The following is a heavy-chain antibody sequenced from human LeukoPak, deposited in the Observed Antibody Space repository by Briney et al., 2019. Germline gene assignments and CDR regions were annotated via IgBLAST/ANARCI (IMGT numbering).Heavy chain of an antibody. J-gene: IGHJ3*01. Sequence: GGSLRLSCAASGFTFNTAWMHWVRQDPGKGLVWVSRIYSDGSDKTYADSVKGRFIISRDNAKNTLYLQMNNLRGDDTAVYYCATDSGHAFSFWGQGTMVTVSS. D-gene: IGHD3-10*01. CDR2: IYSDGSDK. CDR3: ATDSGHAFSF. V-gene: IGHV3-74*01. CDR1: GFTFNTAW.